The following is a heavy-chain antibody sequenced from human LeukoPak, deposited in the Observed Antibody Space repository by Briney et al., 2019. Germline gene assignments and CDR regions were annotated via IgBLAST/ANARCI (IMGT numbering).Heavy chain of an antibody. CDR3: ARLSYYDSYMFDY. Sequence: PGESLKISCKGSGYSFNSYWIGWVRQMPGRGLEWMGIIYPGDSDTRYSPSFQGQVTISADKSISTAYLQWSSLKASDTAMYYCARLSYYDSYMFDYWGQGTLVTVSS. V-gene: IGHV5-51*01. J-gene: IGHJ4*02. CDR2: IYPGDSDT. D-gene: IGHD3-22*01. CDR1: GYSFNSYW.